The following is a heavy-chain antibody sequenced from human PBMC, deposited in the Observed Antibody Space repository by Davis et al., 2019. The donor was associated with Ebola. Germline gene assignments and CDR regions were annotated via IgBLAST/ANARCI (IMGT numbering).Heavy chain of an antibody. CDR2: INPNSGGT. D-gene: IGHD2-15*01. Sequence: ASVKVSCKASGYTFTSYGISWVRQAPGQGLEWMGWINPNSGGTNYAQKFQGRVTMTRDTSISTAYMELSRLRSDDTAVYYCARDCSGGSCPDYWGQGTLVTVSS. V-gene: IGHV1-2*02. CDR3: ARDCSGGSCPDY. J-gene: IGHJ4*02. CDR1: GYTFTSYG.